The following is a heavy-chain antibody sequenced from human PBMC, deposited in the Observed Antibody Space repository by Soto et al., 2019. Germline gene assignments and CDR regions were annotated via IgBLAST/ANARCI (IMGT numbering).Heavy chain of an antibody. CDR2: ISDYNGKT. CDR1: GYTFTSYG. D-gene: IGHD5-12*01. V-gene: IGHV1-18*01. J-gene: IGHJ6*02. CDR3: ARGGDVNYYHGMDV. Sequence: QVQLVQSGGEVKKPGASVKLSCTASGYTFTSYGISWVRQAPGQGLEWMGWISDYNGKTNYAQNVQGRVTITTDTSTRTAYMDLRSLRSDDTAVYYCARGGDVNYYHGMDVWGQGTTVTVSS.